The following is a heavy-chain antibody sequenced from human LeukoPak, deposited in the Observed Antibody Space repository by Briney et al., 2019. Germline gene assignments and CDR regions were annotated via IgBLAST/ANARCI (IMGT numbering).Heavy chain of an antibody. CDR1: GYTFTGYY. D-gene: IGHD6-13*01. Sequence: ASVKVSCKASGYTFTGYYMHWVRQAPGQGLEWMGWINPNSGGTNYAQKFQGRVTMTRDTSISTAYMELSRLRSDDTAVYYCARVFGVAAAGSYWGQGTLVTVSS. V-gene: IGHV1-2*02. CDR2: INPNSGGT. CDR3: ARVFGVAAAGSY. J-gene: IGHJ4*02.